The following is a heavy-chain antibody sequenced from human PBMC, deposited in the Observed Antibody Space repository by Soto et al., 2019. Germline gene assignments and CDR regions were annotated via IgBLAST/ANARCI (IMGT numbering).Heavy chain of an antibody. V-gene: IGHV1-58*02. Sequence: SVKVSCKASGFDFGSFGIQFLRQTRGRGLEWIGWIVVASGRTNYARQFQGRVAFSRDMSSTTAYMDLYDLKSDDAAVYFCSADHPHTAIGWPVWGQGTTVTVSS. CDR3: SADHPHTAIGWPV. CDR2: IVVASGRT. J-gene: IGHJ6*02. CDR1: GFDFGSFG.